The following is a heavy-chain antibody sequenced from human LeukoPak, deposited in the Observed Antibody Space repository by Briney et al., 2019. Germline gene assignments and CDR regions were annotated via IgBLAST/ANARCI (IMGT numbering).Heavy chain of an antibody. V-gene: IGHV4-31*03. D-gene: IGHD1-26*01. CDR1: GGSISSGGYY. CDR3: ASSWLKRELLFGGEAYFDY. Sequence: PSETLSLTCTVSGGSISSGGYYWSWIRQHPGKGLEWIGYIYYSGSTYYNPSLKSRVTISVDTSKNQFSLKLSSVTAADTAVYYCASSWLKRELLFGGEAYFDYWGQGTLVTVSS. CDR2: IYYSGST. J-gene: IGHJ4*02.